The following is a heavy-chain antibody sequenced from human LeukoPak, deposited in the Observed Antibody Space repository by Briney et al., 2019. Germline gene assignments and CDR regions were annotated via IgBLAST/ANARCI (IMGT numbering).Heavy chain of an antibody. CDR3: ARGDYDFWSGYRIDY. Sequence: GASVKVSCKASGYTSTSYDINWVRQATGQGLEWMGWMNPNSGNTGYAQKFQGRVTITRNTSISTAYMELSSLRSEGTAVYYCARGDYDFWSGYRIDYWGQGILVTVSS. D-gene: IGHD3-3*01. CDR2: MNPNSGNT. J-gene: IGHJ4*02. CDR1: GYTSTSYD. V-gene: IGHV1-8*03.